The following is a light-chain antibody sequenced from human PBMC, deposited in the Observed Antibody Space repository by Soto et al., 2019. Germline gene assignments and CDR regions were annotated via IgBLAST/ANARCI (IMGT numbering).Light chain of an antibody. V-gene: IGLV2-14*01. CDR2: EVS. Sequence: QSALTQPASVSGSPGQSITISCTGTSSDVGDYNYVSWYQQYPGKAPKLMIYEVSNRPSGVSNRFSGSKSGNTASLTISGLQAEDEADYYCSSYTSSTTRCVFGSGTKVTVL. CDR3: SSYTSSTTRCV. J-gene: IGLJ1*01. CDR1: SSDVGDYNY.